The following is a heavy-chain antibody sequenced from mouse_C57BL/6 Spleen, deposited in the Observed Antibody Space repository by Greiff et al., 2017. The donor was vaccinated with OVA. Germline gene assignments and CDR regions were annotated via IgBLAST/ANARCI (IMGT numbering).Heavy chain of an antibody. J-gene: IGHJ2*01. Sequence: EVMLVESGGDLVKPGGSLKLSCAASGFTFSSYGMSWVRQTPDKRLEWVATISSGGSYTYYPDSVKGRFTISRDNAKNTLYLQMSSLKAEDTAVYYCARQGGIDYWGQGTTLTVSS. CDR1: GFTFSSYG. V-gene: IGHV5-6*02. CDR2: ISSGGSYT. CDR3: ARQGGIDY.